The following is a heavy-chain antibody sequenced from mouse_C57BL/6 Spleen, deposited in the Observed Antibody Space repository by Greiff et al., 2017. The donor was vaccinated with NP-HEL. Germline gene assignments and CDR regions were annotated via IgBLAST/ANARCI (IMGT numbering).Heavy chain of an antibody. Sequence: QVQLQQPGAELVMPGASVKLSCKASGYTFTSYWMHWVKQRPGQGLEWIGEIDPSDSYTNYNQKFKGKSTLTVDKSSSTAYMQLSSLTSEDSAVYYCARNSTLHWFDYWGQGTTLTVSS. D-gene: IGHD2-5*01. J-gene: IGHJ2*01. CDR1: GYTFTSYW. CDR2: IDPSDSYT. CDR3: ARNSTLHWFDY. V-gene: IGHV1-69*01.